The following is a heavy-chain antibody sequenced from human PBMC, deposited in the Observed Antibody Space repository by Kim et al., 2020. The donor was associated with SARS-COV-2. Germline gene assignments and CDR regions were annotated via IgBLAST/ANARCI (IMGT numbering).Heavy chain of an antibody. J-gene: IGHJ4*02. V-gene: IGHV4-39*07. Sequence: SETLSLTCTVSGGSISSSSYYWGWIRQPPGKGLEWIGSIYYSGSTYYNPSLKSRVTISVDTSKNQFSLKLSSVTAADTAVYYCARVARKYYDILTRCYFDYWGQGTLVTVSS. D-gene: IGHD3-9*01. CDR3: ARVARKYYDILTRCYFDY. CDR2: IYYSGST. CDR1: GGSISSSSYY.